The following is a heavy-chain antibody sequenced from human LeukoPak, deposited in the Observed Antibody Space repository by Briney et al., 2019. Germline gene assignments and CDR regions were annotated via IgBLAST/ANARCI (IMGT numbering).Heavy chain of an antibody. Sequence: PGGSLRLSCAASGFTFSSYAMSWVRQAPGKGLEWVSAISSSGGSTYYADSVKGRFTISRDNSKNTLYLQMNSLRAEDTAVYYCAKDYRSSWAINWFDPWGQGTLVTVSS. CDR1: GFTFSSYA. D-gene: IGHD6-13*01. V-gene: IGHV3-23*01. CDR2: ISSSGGST. CDR3: AKDYRSSWAINWFDP. J-gene: IGHJ5*02.